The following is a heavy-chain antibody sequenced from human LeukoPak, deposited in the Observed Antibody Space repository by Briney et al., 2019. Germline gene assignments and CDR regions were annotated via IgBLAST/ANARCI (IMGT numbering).Heavy chain of an antibody. J-gene: IGHJ5*02. V-gene: IGHV3-23*01. CDR1: GFTFSSYS. CDR3: AKGGSSGWYLSSWFDP. CDR2: ISGSGGST. Sequence: GGSLRLSCAASGFTFSSYSMSWVRHPPGKGLEWVSAISGSGGSTHYADSVKGRFPISRDNSKNTLYPQMNSLRADDAVVYYCAKGGSSGWYLSSWFDPWGQGTLVTVSS. D-gene: IGHD6-19*01.